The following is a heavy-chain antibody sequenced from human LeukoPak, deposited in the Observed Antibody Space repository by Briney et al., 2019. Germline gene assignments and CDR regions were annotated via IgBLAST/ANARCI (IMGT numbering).Heavy chain of an antibody. J-gene: IGHJ4*02. CDR1: GFTFSSFW. CDR3: AKGGFQYYDSVWGSYRFAGVSDY. D-gene: IGHD3-16*02. CDR2: IKQDGSEK. Sequence: GGSLRLSCAASGFTFSSFWMTWVRQAPGKGLGWVANIKQDGSEKFFVDSVKGRFTISRDNAKNSLYLQMSSLRVEDTAVYYCAKGGFQYYDSVWGSYRFAGVSDYWGQGTLVTVSS. V-gene: IGHV3-7*01.